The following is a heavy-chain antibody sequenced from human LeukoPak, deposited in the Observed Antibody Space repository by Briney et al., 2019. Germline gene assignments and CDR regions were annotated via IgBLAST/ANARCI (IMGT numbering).Heavy chain of an antibody. CDR2: IYYSRSP. CDR1: RVSLSRFY. D-gene: IGHD4-17*01. J-gene: IGHJ4*02. V-gene: IGHV4-59*08. Sequence: SETLSHSCTLSRVSLSRFYWSCMPPSPWKGLEWIVHIYYSRSPNYNPSLNSRVTISAATSKSQFSLKPSSLTAADTAVYYCAMTFYGDGDYWGQGSLVTASS. CDR3: AMTFYGDGDY.